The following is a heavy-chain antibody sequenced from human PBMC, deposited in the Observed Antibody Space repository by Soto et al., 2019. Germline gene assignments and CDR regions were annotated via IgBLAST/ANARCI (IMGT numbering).Heavy chain of an antibody. V-gene: IGHV3-66*01. Sequence: GGSLRLSCAASGFTVSSNYMSWVRQAPGKGLEWVSVIYSGGSTYYADSVKGRFTISRDNSKNTLYLQMNSLRAEDTAVYYCARANTVTNPFDYWGQGTLVTVSS. CDR2: IYSGGST. CDR1: GFTVSSNY. J-gene: IGHJ4*02. D-gene: IGHD4-17*01. CDR3: ARANTVTNPFDY.